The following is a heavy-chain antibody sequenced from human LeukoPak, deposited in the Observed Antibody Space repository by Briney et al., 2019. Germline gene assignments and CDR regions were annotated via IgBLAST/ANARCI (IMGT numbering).Heavy chain of an antibody. D-gene: IGHD2-2*01. Sequence: GGSLRLSCAASGFTFSSYAMSWVRQAPGKGLEWVSAISGSGGSTYYADSVKGRFTISRDNSKNTLYLQMNSLRAEDTAVYYCAKGLEYQLLPAAYYYYGMDVWGQGATVTVS. J-gene: IGHJ6*02. CDR2: ISGSGGST. V-gene: IGHV3-23*01. CDR1: GFTFSSYA. CDR3: AKGLEYQLLPAAYYYYGMDV.